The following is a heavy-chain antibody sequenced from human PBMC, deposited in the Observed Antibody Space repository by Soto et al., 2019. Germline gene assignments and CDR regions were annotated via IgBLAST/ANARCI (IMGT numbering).Heavy chain of an antibody. CDR3: ASVTRTCISTSCYRYYYGMDV. V-gene: IGHV4-61*01. D-gene: IGHD2-2*02. CDR2: IYYSGST. J-gene: IGHJ6*02. CDR1: GGSVSSGSYY. Sequence: QVQLQESGPGLVKPSETLSLTCTVSGGSVSSGSYYWSWIRQPPGKGLEWIGYIYYSGSTNYNPSLRTGVTTSVDTSKHQFSLKLSSVTAADTAVYYCASVTRTCISTSCYRYYYGMDVWGQGTTVTVSS.